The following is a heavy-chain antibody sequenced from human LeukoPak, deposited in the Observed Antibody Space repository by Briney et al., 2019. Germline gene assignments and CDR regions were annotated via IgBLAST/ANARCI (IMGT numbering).Heavy chain of an antibody. CDR3: ARGLWGMGAPGAFDI. Sequence: GGSLRLSCAGSGFTFISYSMNWVRQTPGKGLEWVSYISGPSTTISYADSVKGRFTISRDNAKNSLYLQMNSLRAEDTAVYYCARGLWGMGAPGAFDIWGQGTMVTVSS. CDR2: ISGPSTTI. CDR1: GFTFISYS. J-gene: IGHJ3*02. D-gene: IGHD3-16*01. V-gene: IGHV3-48*04.